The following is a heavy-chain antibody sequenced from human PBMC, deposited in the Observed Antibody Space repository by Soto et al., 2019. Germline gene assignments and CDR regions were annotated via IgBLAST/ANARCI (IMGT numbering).Heavy chain of an antibody. CDR2: ISSTSTNI. J-gene: IGHJ3*01. CDR3: ARGIASSSLVTFDV. V-gene: IGHV3-21*01. D-gene: IGHD2-21*01. CDR1: GFTFSRYI. Sequence: GGSLRLSCAASGFTFSRYIMHWVRQAPGQGLEWIATISSTSTNIYYADPVKGRITISRDNPKNSLSLQMDSLRREDTAVYYCARGIASSSLVTFDVWGQGTKVTVSS.